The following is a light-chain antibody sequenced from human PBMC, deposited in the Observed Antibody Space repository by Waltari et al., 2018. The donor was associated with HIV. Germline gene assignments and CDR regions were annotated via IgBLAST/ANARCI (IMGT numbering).Light chain of an antibody. CDR1: GLRNYY. J-gene: IGLJ2*01. CDR2: GKT. Sequence: SSELTQDPTVSVALGQTVTITCQGDGLRNYYGTWYQQRPGQAPIVVIYGKTNRPSGIPVRFSGSSSGDSTSLTITGAQAEDEADYHCNSRDSSGNHVIFGGGTKLTVL. V-gene: IGLV3-19*01. CDR3: NSRDSSGNHVI.